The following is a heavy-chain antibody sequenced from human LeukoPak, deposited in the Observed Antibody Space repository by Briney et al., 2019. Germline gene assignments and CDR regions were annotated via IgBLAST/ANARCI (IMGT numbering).Heavy chain of an antibody. J-gene: IGHJ4*02. D-gene: IGHD3-3*01. Sequence: SETLSLTCTVSGGSISSSSYYWGWIRQPPGKGLEWIGSIYYSGSTYYNPSLKSRVTISVDTSKNQFSLKLSSVTAADTAVYYCAILTYYDFWSGQAYYFDYWGQGTLVTVSS. CDR2: IYYSGST. V-gene: IGHV4-39*01. CDR3: AILTYYDFWSGQAYYFDY. CDR1: GGSISSSSYY.